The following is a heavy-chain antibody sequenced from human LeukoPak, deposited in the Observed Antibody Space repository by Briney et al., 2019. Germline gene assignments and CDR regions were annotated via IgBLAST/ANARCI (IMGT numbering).Heavy chain of an antibody. CDR3: ARDQISAYCSGGSCYFDYYYGMDV. D-gene: IGHD2-15*01. Sequence: GGSLRLSCAASGFTFSSYSMNWVRQAPGKGLEWVSYISSSGSTIYYADSVKGRFTISRDNAKNSLYLQMNSLRAEDTAVYYCARDQISAYCSGGSCYFDYYYGMDVWGQGITVTVSS. J-gene: IGHJ6*02. CDR1: GFTFSSYS. CDR2: ISSSGSTI. V-gene: IGHV3-48*04.